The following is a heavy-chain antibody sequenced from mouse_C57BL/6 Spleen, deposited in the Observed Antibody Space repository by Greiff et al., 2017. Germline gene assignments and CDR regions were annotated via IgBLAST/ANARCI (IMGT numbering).Heavy chain of an antibody. V-gene: IGHV1-50*01. CDR1: GYTFTSYW. Sequence: QVQLKQPGAELVKPGASVKLSCKASGYTFTSYWMQWVKQRPGQGLEWIGEIDPSDSYTNYNQKFKGKATLTVDTSSSTAYMQLSSLTSEDSAVYYCARSRLLITTVVEDYWGQGTTLTVSS. D-gene: IGHD1-1*01. J-gene: IGHJ2*01. CDR3: ARSRLLITTVVEDY. CDR2: IDPSDSYT.